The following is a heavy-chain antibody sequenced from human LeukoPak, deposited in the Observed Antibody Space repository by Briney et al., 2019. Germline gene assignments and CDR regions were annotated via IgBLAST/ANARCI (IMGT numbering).Heavy chain of an antibody. J-gene: IGHJ3*02. CDR2: VGSADAT. D-gene: IGHD2-8*01. CDR3: AKDAWSMNGIYDPFDI. Sequence: GGSLGLSCAASGFTFSSHLMHWVRQAPGKGLVWVSCVGSADATYYTDSVKGRFSASRDNSKNTLSLQMNSLRLEDTAVYYCAKDAWSMNGIYDPFDIWGQGIMVTVSS. V-gene: IGHV3-74*01. CDR1: GFTFSSHL.